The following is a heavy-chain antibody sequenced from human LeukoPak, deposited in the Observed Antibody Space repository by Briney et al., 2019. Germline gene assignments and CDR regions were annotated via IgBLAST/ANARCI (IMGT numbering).Heavy chain of an antibody. Sequence: SVKVSCKASGGTFGSYAISWVRQAPGQGLEWMGGIIPIFGTANYAQKFQGRVTITTDESTSTAYMELSSLRSEDTAVYYCARDRGYYGSGSLDYWGQGTLVTVSS. J-gene: IGHJ4*02. V-gene: IGHV1-69*05. CDR3: ARDRGYYGSGSLDY. CDR1: GGTFGSYA. D-gene: IGHD3-10*01. CDR2: IIPIFGTA.